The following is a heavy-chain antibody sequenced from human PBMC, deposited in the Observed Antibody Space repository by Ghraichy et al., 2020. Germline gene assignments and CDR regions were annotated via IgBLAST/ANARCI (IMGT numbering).Heavy chain of an antibody. Sequence: SVKVSCKASGGTFSTHAISWLRHDPRQGLEWLGGIIPVSGSPNYAPKFQGRVTITADKTTATAYMELSSLRSEDTAVYYCARGGASGYDPGGFDYWGQGTLVTVSS. CDR1: GGTFSTHA. CDR3: ARGGASGYDPGGFDY. CDR2: IIPVSGSP. D-gene: IGHD5-12*01. V-gene: IGHV1-69*06. J-gene: IGHJ4*02.